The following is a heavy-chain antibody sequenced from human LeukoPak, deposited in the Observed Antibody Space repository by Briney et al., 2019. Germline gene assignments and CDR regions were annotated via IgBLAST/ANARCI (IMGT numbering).Heavy chain of an antibody. V-gene: IGHV4-39*07. CDR2: IYYSGRT. CDR3: ARVISTGGYYFVF. CDR1: GGSISSTSYY. J-gene: IGHJ4*02. Sequence: SETLSLTCAVSGGSISSTSYYWGWIRQPPGKGLEWIGSIYYSGRTYSNPSLNSRANILVDTSKTQFSLRLGCGTAADTAGFYCARVISTGGYYFVFWGEGTLVTVSS. D-gene: IGHD6-13*01.